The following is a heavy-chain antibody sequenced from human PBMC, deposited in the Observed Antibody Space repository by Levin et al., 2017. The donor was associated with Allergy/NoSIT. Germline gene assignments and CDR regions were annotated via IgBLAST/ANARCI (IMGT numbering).Heavy chain of an antibody. Sequence: GESLKISCKASGYTFTGYYMHWVRQAPGQGLEWMGWINPNSGGTNYAQKFQGRVTMTRDTSISTAYMELSRLRSDDTAVYYCARDVRYSGYDSGYYYYYMDVWGKGTTVTVSS. CDR1: GYTFTGYY. CDR3: ARDVRYSGYDSGYYYYYMDV. D-gene: IGHD5-12*01. V-gene: IGHV1-2*02. CDR2: INPNSGGT. J-gene: IGHJ6*03.